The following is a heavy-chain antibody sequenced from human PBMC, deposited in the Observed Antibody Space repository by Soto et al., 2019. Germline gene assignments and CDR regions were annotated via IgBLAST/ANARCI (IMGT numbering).Heavy chain of an antibody. J-gene: IGHJ6*02. Sequence: QVQLVESGGGVVQPGRSLRLSCAASGFTFRSYVMHWVRQAPGKGLEWVAIITYVVSNKYYVNSVKGRFTISRDNSNNTLYLQMNRLRAEDTAIYYCAKDLSREVATTTKMYYHYGMDVWGQGTTVTVSS. CDR2: ITYVVSNK. CDR1: GFTFRSYV. V-gene: IGHV3-30*18. D-gene: IGHD5-12*01. CDR3: AKDLSREVATTTKMYYHYGMDV.